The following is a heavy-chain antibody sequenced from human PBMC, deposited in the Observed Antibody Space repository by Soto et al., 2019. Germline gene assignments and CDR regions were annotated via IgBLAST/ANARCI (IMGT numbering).Heavy chain of an antibody. CDR2: ISKSSSHI. Sequence: QVQLVESGGGLVKPGGSMRLSCAASGFTFSDYYMTWIRQVPGKGLEWISYISKSSSHIKYAAFVSGRFTISRDNAKNSLYLQMNSLRAEDTAVYYCARIKGPGGFPDSIDFWGQGTLATVSS. CDR1: GFTFSDYY. D-gene: IGHD2-8*02. V-gene: IGHV3-11*06. J-gene: IGHJ4*02. CDR3: ARIKGPGGFPDSIDF.